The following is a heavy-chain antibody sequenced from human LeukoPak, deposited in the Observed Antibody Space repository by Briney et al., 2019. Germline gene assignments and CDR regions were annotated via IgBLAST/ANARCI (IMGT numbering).Heavy chain of an antibody. V-gene: IGHV3-11*04. J-gene: IGHJ3*02. D-gene: IGHD4-23*01. CDR1: GFSFRDRY. CDR2: ISPNSDNI. Sequence: GGSLRLSCAATGFSFRDRYMSWIRQAPGKGMEWVAYISPNSDNIHYADSVKGRFTISRDNAKNSLFLQVNSLRAEDTAVYYCARVLSEGGNPTGAFDIWGQGTMVTVSS. CDR3: ARVLSEGGNPTGAFDI.